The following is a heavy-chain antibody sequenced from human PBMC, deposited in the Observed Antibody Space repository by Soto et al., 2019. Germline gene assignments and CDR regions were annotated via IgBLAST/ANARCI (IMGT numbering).Heavy chain of an antibody. CDR2: VVVGSGNT. CDR3: ARMDRETGDY. D-gene: IGHD7-27*01. V-gene: IGHV1-58*02. J-gene: IGHJ4*02. Sequence: SVKVSCKASGFTFSHSAMQWVRQARGQSLEWIGWVVVGSGNTNYAQKFQDRVTISWDMSTNTAHMELSSLRSEDTAVYYCARMDRETGDYWGQGTLVTVSS. CDR1: GFTFSHSA.